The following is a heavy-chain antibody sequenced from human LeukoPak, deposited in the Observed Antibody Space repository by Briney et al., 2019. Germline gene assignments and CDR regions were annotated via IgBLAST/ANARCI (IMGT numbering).Heavy chain of an antibody. V-gene: IGHV3-74*01. CDR3: ARDGYSFGHDFDY. D-gene: IGHD5-18*01. CDR2: IKGDGSST. J-gene: IGHJ4*02. CDR1: GFTFSSYS. Sequence: GGSLRLSCAASGFTFSSYSMNWVRQAPGKGLVWVSRIKGDGSSTSYADSVKGRFTISRDNAKNTLYLQMNSLRAKDTAVYYCARDGYSFGHDFDYWGQGTLVTVSS.